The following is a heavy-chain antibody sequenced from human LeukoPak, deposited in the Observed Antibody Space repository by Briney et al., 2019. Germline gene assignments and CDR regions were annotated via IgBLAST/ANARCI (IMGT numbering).Heavy chain of an antibody. Sequence: ALVKVSCKASGYTFTSYGISWVRQAPGQGLEWMGWISAYNGNTNYAQKFQGRVTMTRNTSISTAYMELSSLRSEDTAVYYCARGRIAADWFDPWGQGTLVTVSS. CDR3: ARGRIAADWFDP. J-gene: IGHJ5*02. D-gene: IGHD6-13*01. CDR2: ISAYNGNT. V-gene: IGHV1-18*01. CDR1: GYTFTSYG.